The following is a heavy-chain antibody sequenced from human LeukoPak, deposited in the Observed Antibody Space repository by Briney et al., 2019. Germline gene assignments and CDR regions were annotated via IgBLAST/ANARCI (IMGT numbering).Heavy chain of an antibody. V-gene: IGHV3-21*04. CDR3: ARRAGAYSHPYDH. D-gene: IGHD4/OR15-4a*01. Sequence: PGGSLRLSCAASGFTFSNYNMNWVRQAPGKGLEWVSSISSSSSYIYYADSVKGRFTISRDNSKNTLYLQMNSLRAEDTAVYYCARRAGAYSHPYDHWGQGTLVTVSS. J-gene: IGHJ4*02. CDR2: ISSSSSYI. CDR1: GFTFSNYN.